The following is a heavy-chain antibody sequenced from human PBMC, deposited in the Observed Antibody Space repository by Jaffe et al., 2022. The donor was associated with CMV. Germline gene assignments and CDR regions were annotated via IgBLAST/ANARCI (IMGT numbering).Heavy chain of an antibody. CDR3: ARGARPNY. Sequence: QVQLVESGGGLVKPGGSLRLSCEASGFTFSDHQMSWSRQAPGQGLEWISYTSYSDNTIYYADSVRGRFTISRDNAKNLVYLQMNSLRAEDTAVYYCARGARPNYWGQGTLVTVSS. V-gene: IGHV3-11*01. J-gene: IGHJ4*02. CDR1: GFTFSDHQ. D-gene: IGHD6-6*01. CDR2: TSYSDNTI.